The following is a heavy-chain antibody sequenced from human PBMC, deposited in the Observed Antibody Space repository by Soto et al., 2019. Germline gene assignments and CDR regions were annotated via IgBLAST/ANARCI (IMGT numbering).Heavy chain of an antibody. V-gene: IGHV3-7*01. Sequence: PGESLRLSCAASGFTFSSYLMSWVRQSPGKGLEWVANIKQDGSEKYYVDSVKGRFTISRDNAKNSLYLQMNSLRAEDTAVYYCARDFVAGRGYYYYGMDVWGQGTTVTVSS. D-gene: IGHD6-6*01. CDR1: GFTFSSYL. CDR2: IKQDGSEK. J-gene: IGHJ6*02. CDR3: ARDFVAGRGYYYYGMDV.